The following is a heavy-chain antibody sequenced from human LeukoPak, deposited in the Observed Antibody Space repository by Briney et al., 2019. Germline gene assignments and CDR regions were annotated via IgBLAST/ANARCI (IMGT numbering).Heavy chain of an antibody. CDR2: IYYSGST. CDR1: GGSISSYY. D-gene: IGHD5-18*01. Sequence: SETLSLTCTVSGGSISSYYWSWIRQPPGKGLEWIGYIYYSGSTNYNPSLKSRVTISVDTSKNQFSLKLSSVTAADTAVYYCAGSGYSQQNWGQGTLVTVSS. CDR3: AGSGYSQQN. V-gene: IGHV4-59*01. J-gene: IGHJ4*02.